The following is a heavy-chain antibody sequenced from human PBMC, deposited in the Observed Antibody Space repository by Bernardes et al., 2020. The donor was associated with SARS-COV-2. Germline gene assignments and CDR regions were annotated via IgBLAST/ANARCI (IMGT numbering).Heavy chain of an antibody. CDR2: ISGSGGST. CDR1: GFTFSNYA. V-gene: IGHV3-23*01. D-gene: IGHD3-22*01. Sequence: GGSLRLSCAASGFTFSNYAMSWVRQAPGKGLEWVSAISGSGGSTYYADSVKGRFTISRDNSKNTLYLQMNSLRAEDTAVYYCAKCNYDRSGYYYFDYWGQGTLVTVSS. CDR3: AKCNYDRSGYYYFDY. J-gene: IGHJ4*02.